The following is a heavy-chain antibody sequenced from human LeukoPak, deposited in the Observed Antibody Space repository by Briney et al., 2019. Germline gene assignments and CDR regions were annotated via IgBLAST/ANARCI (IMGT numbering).Heavy chain of an antibody. D-gene: IGHD3-22*01. CDR1: GFTFSSYA. V-gene: IGHV3-23*01. J-gene: IGHJ1*01. CDR3: ARGGHYYYDSSGYYEYFQH. Sequence: PGGSLRLSCAASGFTFSSYAMSWVRQAPGKGLEWVSAISGSGGSTYYADSVKGRFTISRDNSKNTLYLQMNSLRAEDTAVYYCARGGHYYYDSSGYYEYFQHWGQGTLVTVSS. CDR2: ISGSGGST.